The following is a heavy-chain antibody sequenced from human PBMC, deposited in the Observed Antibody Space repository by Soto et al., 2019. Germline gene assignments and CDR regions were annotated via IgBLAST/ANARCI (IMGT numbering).Heavy chain of an antibody. Sequence: GGSLRLSCTASGFTFGDYAMSWFRQAPGKGLEWVGFIRSKAYGGTTEYAASVKGRFTISRDDSKSIAYLQMNSLKTEDTAVYYCTREYSSSSFRYYYYCMDVWGQGTTVTVSS. CDR2: IRSKAYGGTT. V-gene: IGHV3-49*03. CDR1: GFTFGDYA. J-gene: IGHJ6*02. D-gene: IGHD6-6*01. CDR3: TREYSSSSFRYYYYCMDV.